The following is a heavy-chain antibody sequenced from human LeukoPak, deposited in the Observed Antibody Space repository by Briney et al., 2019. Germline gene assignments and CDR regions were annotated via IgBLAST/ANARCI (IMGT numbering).Heavy chain of an antibody. V-gene: IGHV3-74*01. CDR1: GFTFSSYW. CDR2: INSDGSST. Sequence: GGSLRLSCAASGFTFSSYWMHWVRQAPGKGLVWVSRINSDGSSTSYADSVKGRFIISRDNAKNTLYLQMNSLRAEDTAVYYCARDRGGRGYYSLDYWGQGTLVTVSS. D-gene: IGHD1-26*01. CDR3: ARDRGGRGYYSLDY. J-gene: IGHJ4*02.